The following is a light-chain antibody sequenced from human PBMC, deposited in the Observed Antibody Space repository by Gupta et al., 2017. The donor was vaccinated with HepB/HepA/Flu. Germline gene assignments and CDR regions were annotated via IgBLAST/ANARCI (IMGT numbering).Light chain of an antibody. Sequence: QSALTQPASVSGSPGQSITLSCTGTSSDVGGYNHVSWYPQHPGQAPQLLMLDGSNPPSGVASRFSCSESGNTTSLTITVLQAEDEDDYHCSSFTDTGALVIFGGGTKVTVL. CDR1: SSDVGGYNH. V-gene: IGLV2-14*01. J-gene: IGLJ2*01. CDR2: DGS. CDR3: SSFTDTGALVI.